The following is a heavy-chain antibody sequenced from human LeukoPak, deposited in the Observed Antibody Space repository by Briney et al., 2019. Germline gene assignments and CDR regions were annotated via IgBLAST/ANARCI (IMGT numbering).Heavy chain of an antibody. CDR2: IKQDGSEK. Sequence: GGSLRLSCAASGFTFSSYWMSWVRQAPGKGLEWVANIKQDGSEKYYVDSVKGRFTISRDNAKNSLYLQMDSLRAEDTAVCYCARDSASSWYAFDIWGQGTMVTVSS. CDR1: GFTFSSYW. CDR3: ARDSASSWYAFDI. D-gene: IGHD6-13*01. V-gene: IGHV3-7*01. J-gene: IGHJ3*02.